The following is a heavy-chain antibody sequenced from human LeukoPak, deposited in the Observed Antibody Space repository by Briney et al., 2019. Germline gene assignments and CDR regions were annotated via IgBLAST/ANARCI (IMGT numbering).Heavy chain of an antibody. CDR3: ARGSAYYYDSSGYRI. CDR1: GGSFSGYY. J-gene: IGHJ3*02. D-gene: IGHD3-22*01. V-gene: IGHV4-34*01. Sequence: SETLSLTCAVYGGSFSGYYWSWIRQPPGKGLEWIGEINHSGSTNYNPSLKSRVTISVDTSKNQFSLKLSSVTAADTAVYYCARGSAYYYDSSGYRIWGQGTMVTVSS. CDR2: INHSGST.